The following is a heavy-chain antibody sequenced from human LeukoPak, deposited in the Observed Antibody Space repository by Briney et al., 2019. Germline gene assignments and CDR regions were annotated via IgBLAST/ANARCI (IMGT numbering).Heavy chain of an antibody. CDR2: ISFDGNTQ. V-gene: IGHV3-30*03. Sequence: GGSLRLSCAASGFTFNSYWMSWVRQAPGKGLEWVAVISFDGNTQYLADSVRGRFTISRDNSKTTLDLQMNSLRTEDTALYYCTRASGSYSNFDYWGQGTLVTVSS. CDR3: TRASGSYSNFDY. CDR1: GFTFNSYW. J-gene: IGHJ4*02. D-gene: IGHD1-26*01.